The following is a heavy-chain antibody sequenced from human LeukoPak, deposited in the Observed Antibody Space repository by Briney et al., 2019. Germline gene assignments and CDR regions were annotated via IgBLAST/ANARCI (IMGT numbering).Heavy chain of an antibody. D-gene: IGHD6-6*01. CDR2: IYHSGST. V-gene: IGHV4-30-2*01. Sequence: SETLSLTCAVSGGSISSGGYSWSWIRQPPGKGLEWIGYIYHSGSTYYNPSLKSRVTISVDRSKNQFSLKLSSVTAADTAVYYCASASAPRRAFDIWGQGTMVTVSS. J-gene: IGHJ3*02. CDR1: GGSISSGGYS. CDR3: ASASAPRRAFDI.